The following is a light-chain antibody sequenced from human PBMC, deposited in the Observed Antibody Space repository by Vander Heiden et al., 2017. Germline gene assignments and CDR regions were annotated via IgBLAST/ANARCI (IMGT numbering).Light chain of an antibody. CDR2: KDS. Sequence: SYELTHPPPVAVSPGPPARLTCSADALPKQYAYWYQEKPGQAPVLVIYKDSERPSGIPERVSGSSSGTTVTLTISGVQAEEDADYYCQSSDSSGTYDVFGGGTQLTVL. CDR3: QSSDSSGTYDV. CDR1: ALPKQY. J-gene: IGLJ7*01. V-gene: IGLV3-25*02.